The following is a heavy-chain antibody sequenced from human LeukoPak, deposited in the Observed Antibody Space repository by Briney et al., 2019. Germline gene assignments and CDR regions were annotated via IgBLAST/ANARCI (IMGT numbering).Heavy chain of an antibody. V-gene: IGHV3-48*03. D-gene: IGHD3-10*01. CDR2: ISSRSTSI. CDR3: AREQNYYTSGTYYNVLDY. J-gene: IGHJ4*02. CDR1: GFTFSIFE. Sequence: PGGSLRLSCAASGFTFSIFEMNWVRQAPGMGLEWVSYISSRSTSIKYADSVKGRFTISKDNARNSLYLQMNSLRAEDTAVYYCAREQNYYTSGTYYNVLDYWGQGTLVTVSS.